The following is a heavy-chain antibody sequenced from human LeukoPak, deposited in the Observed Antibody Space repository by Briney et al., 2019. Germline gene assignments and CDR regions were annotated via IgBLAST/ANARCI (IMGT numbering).Heavy chain of an antibody. CDR1: GFTFSSYS. CDR2: ISSSSSYI. Sequence: PGGSLRLSCAASGFTFSSYSMNWVRQAPGKGLEWVSSISSSSSYIYYADSVKGRFTISRDNAKNSLYPQMNSLRAEDTAVYYCARRNDFWFDPWGQGTLVTVSS. D-gene: IGHD3-3*01. J-gene: IGHJ5*02. V-gene: IGHV3-21*01. CDR3: ARRNDFWFDP.